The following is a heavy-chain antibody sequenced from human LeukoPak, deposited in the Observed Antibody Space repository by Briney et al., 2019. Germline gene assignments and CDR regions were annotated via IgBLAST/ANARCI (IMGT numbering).Heavy chain of an antibody. CDR2: INPSGGST. J-gene: IGHJ4*02. CDR1: GYTFTSYY. D-gene: IGHD5-18*01. CDR3: ARASRTGYSYGRAFDY. V-gene: IGHV1-46*01. Sequence: ASVKVSCKASGYTFTSYYMHWVRQAPGQGLEWMGIINPSGGSTSYAQKFQGRVTMTRDTSTSTVYMELSSLRSEDTAVYYCARASRTGYSYGRAFDYWGQGTLVTVSS.